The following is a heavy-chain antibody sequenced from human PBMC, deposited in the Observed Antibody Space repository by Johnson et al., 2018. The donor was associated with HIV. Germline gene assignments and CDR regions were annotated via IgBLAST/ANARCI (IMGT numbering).Heavy chain of an antibody. Sequence: VQLVESGGGLVEPGGSLRLSCIASGFIFGSCWMTWVRQAPGERLEWVANIKEDGTEKYYADSVRGRFTISRDNAKNTVYLQMNTLRAEDTAVYYCARDPFLPLGIWGQGTVVTVSS. CDR3: ARDPFLPLGI. D-gene: IGHD7-27*01. CDR1: GFIFGSCW. V-gene: IGHV3-7*01. J-gene: IGHJ3*02. CDR2: IKEDGTEK.